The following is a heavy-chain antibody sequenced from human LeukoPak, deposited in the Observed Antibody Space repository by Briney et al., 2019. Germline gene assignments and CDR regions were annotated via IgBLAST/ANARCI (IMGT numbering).Heavy chain of an antibody. CDR2: INPNSGGT. J-gene: IGHJ6*03. D-gene: IGHD2-2*01. V-gene: IGHV1-2*02. CDR1: GYTFTGYY. Sequence: ASVTVSCKASGYTFTGYYMHWVRQAPGQGLEWMGCINPNSGGTNYAQKFQGRVTMTRDTSISTAYMELSRLRSDDTAVYYCARAVVPAANNYYYYYYMDVWGKGTTVTVSS. CDR3: ARAVVPAANNYYYYYYMDV.